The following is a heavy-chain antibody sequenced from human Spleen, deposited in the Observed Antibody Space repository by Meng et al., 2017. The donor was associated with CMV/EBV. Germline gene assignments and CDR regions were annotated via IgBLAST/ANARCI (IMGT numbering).Heavy chain of an antibody. D-gene: IGHD1-1*01. CDR3: AANAH. CDR1: GGSISRSSDY. Sequence: GSLRLSCTVSGGSISRSSDYWGWIRQPPGKGLEWIGSIYYSGSTYYNPSLKSRVTISVDTSKNQFSLKLSSVTATDTAVYYCAANAHWGQGTLVTVSS. CDR2: IYYSGST. V-gene: IGHV4-39*01. J-gene: IGHJ4*02.